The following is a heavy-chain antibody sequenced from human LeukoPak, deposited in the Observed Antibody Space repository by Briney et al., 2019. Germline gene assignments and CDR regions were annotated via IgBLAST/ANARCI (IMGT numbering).Heavy chain of an antibody. D-gene: IGHD5-12*01. Sequence: GGSLRLSCAASGFTFSSYWMSWVRQAPGEGLEWVANIKQDGSEKYYVDSVKGRFTISRDNAKNSLYLQMNSLRAEDTAVYYCARDRSGYSGYDFFDYWGQGALVTVSS. CDR1: GFTFSSYW. CDR3: ARDRSGYSGYDFFDY. J-gene: IGHJ4*02. CDR2: IKQDGSEK. V-gene: IGHV3-7*01.